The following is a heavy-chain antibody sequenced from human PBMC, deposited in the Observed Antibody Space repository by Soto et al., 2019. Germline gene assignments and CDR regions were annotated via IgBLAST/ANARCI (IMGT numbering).Heavy chain of an antibody. Sequence: EVQLVESGGGLVQPGGSLRLSCAASGFTFSSYWMHWVRQAPGKGLVWVSRINSDGSRTTYAGSVKGRFTISRDNAKNMLHLQMNSLRAEDTAVYYCARALTYYYDIDYWGQGTLVTVSS. CDR2: INSDGSRT. D-gene: IGHD3-22*01. CDR3: ARALTYYYDIDY. CDR1: GFTFSSYW. V-gene: IGHV3-74*01. J-gene: IGHJ4*02.